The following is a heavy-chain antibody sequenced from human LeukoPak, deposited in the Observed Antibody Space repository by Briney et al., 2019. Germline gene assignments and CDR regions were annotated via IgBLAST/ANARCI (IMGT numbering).Heavy chain of an antibody. J-gene: IGHJ2*01. V-gene: IGHV3-7*01. CDR3: ARDIRGYGYFDL. Sequence: PGGSLRLSCAASGFTFSNYWMTWVRQAPGTGLEWVANIKQDGSVKYYVDSVKGRFTISRDNARTSLYLEMNSLRVEDTAVYYCARDIRGYGYFDLWGRGTLVTVSS. D-gene: IGHD3-16*01. CDR1: GFTFSNYW. CDR2: IKQDGSVK.